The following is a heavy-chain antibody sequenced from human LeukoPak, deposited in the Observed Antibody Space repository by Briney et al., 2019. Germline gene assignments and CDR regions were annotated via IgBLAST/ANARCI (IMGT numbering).Heavy chain of an antibody. V-gene: IGHV4-38-2*01. CDR1: GYSISSGYY. D-gene: IGHD2-15*01. CDR3: ARHFRGGSLPSDY. Sequence: SETLSLTCAVSGYSISSGYYWGWIRQPPGKGLEWIGSIYHSASTYYNPSLKSRVTISVDTSKNQFSLKLSSVTAADTAVYYCARHFRGGSLPSDYWGQGTLVTVSS. CDR2: IYHSAST. J-gene: IGHJ4*02.